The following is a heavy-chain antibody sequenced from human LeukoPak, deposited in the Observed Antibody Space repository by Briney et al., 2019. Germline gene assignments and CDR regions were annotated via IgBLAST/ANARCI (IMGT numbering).Heavy chain of an antibody. D-gene: IGHD1-26*01. J-gene: IGHJ4*02. Sequence: SETLSLTCTVSGGSISSYYWSWIRQPPGKGLEWIGYIYYSGSTNYSPSLKSRVTISVDTSKNQFSLKLSSVTAADTAVYYCARAAYSGSYHSDYWGQGTLVTVSS. CDR1: GGSISSYY. CDR2: IYYSGST. CDR3: ARAAYSGSYHSDY. V-gene: IGHV4-59*01.